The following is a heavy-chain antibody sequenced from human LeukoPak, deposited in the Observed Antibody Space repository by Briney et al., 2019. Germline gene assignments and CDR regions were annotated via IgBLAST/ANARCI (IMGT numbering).Heavy chain of an antibody. V-gene: IGHV3-23*01. CDR2: FSGSGSGGNT. CDR1: EFTFSSSA. J-gene: IGHJ3*01. Sequence: PGGPLRLSCTASEFTFSSSAMSWVPKSPGKGLEWVSSFSGSGSGGNTYYAEAVKGRFTISRDNAKNSLYLQMNSLRAEDTAVYYCSAGEGYYDSSDYYSAWAFNVWGQGTMVSVSS. D-gene: IGHD3-22*01. CDR3: SAGEGYYDSSDYYSAWAFNV.